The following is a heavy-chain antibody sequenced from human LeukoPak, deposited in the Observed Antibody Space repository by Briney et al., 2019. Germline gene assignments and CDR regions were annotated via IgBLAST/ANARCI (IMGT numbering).Heavy chain of an antibody. CDR1: GFTFSSYW. Sequence: GGSLRLSCADSGFTFSSYWMHWVRQAPGKGLVWVSRISDGGSTTTYADSVKGRFTISRDNAKNTLYLQMNGLRAEDTAVYYCSRSAYYDGSGNYYDYWGQGTLVTVSS. CDR2: ISDGGSTT. V-gene: IGHV3-74*01. J-gene: IGHJ4*02. D-gene: IGHD3-22*01. CDR3: SRSAYYDGSGNYYDY.